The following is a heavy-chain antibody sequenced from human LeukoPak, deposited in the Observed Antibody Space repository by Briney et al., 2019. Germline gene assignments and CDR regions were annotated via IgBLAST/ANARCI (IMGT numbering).Heavy chain of an antibody. V-gene: IGHV4-39*07. CDR2: IYYSGST. J-gene: IGHJ4*02. Sequence: SETLSLTCTVSGGSISSSSYYWGWIRQPPGKGLEWIGCIYYSGSTYYNPSLKSRVTISVDTSKNQFSLKLSSVTAADTAVYYCARVSMEWLFDYWGQGTLVTVSS. D-gene: IGHD3-3*01. CDR3: ARVSMEWLFDY. CDR1: GGSISSSSYY.